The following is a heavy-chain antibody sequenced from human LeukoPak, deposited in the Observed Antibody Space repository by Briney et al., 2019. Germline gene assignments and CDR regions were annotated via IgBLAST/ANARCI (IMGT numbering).Heavy chain of an antibody. CDR3: ASHRGDYATGYFDY. V-gene: IGHV3-30*03. CDR2: ISYDGSNK. Sequence: GGSLRLSCAASGLTFRNYGMHWVRQAPGKGLEWVAIISYDGSNKYYADSVRGRFTISKDNSQNTLYLQMNSLRAEDTAVYYCASHRGDYATGYFDYWGQGTRVTVSS. CDR1: GLTFRNYG. D-gene: IGHD1-1*01. J-gene: IGHJ4*02.